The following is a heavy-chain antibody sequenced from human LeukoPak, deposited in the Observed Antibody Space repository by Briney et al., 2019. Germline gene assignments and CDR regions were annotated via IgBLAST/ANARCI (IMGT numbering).Heavy chain of an antibody. Sequence: GGSLRLSCAASGSTFSSYSMNWVRQAPGKGLEWVSSISSSSSYIYYADSVKGRFTISRDNAKNSLYLQMNSLRAEDTAVYYCARAYQPLLPNWFDPWGQGTLVTVSS. CDR1: GSTFSSYS. D-gene: IGHD2-2*01. CDR2: ISSSSSYI. J-gene: IGHJ5*02. CDR3: ARAYQPLLPNWFDP. V-gene: IGHV3-21*01.